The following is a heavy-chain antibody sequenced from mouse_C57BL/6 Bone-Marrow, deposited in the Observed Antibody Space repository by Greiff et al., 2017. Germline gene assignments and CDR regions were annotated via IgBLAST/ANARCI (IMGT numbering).Heavy chain of an antibody. CDR3: ARTSVGGDAMDY. J-gene: IGHJ4*01. D-gene: IGHD1-1*01. CDR2: ISSGSSTI. V-gene: IGHV5-17*01. Sequence: VQLKESGGGLVKPGGSLKLSCAASGFTFSDYGMHWVRQAPEKGLEWVAYISSGSSTIYYADTVKGRFTISRDNAKNTLFLQMTSLRSEDTAMYYCARTSVGGDAMDYWGQGTSVTVSS. CDR1: GFTFSDYG.